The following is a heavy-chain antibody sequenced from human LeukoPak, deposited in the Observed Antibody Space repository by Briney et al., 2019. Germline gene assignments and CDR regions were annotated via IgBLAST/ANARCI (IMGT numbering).Heavy chain of an antibody. CDR2: IYYSGST. J-gene: IGHJ6*02. CDR3: ARDNWNYGSSMDV. Sequence: SETLSLTCTVSGGSISSYYWSWIRQPPGKGLEWIGYIYYSGSTNYNPSLKSRVTISVDASKNQFSLKLSSVTAADTAVYYCARDNWNYGSSMDVWGQGTTVTVSS. CDR1: GGSISSYY. V-gene: IGHV4-59*01. D-gene: IGHD1-7*01.